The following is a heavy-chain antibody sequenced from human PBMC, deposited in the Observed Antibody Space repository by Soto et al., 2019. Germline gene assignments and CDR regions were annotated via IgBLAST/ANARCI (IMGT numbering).Heavy chain of an antibody. CDR1: GGTFSSYA. CDR2: IIPIFGTA. V-gene: IGHV1-69*13. Sequence: SVKVSCKASGGTFSSYAISWVRQAPGQGLEWMGGIIPIFGTANYAQKFQGRVTITADESTSTAYMELSSLRSEDTAVYYCARDRMVDYYDSSGYAGNWFDPWG. CDR3: ARDRMVDYYDSSGYAGNWFDP. J-gene: IGHJ5*02. D-gene: IGHD3-22*01.